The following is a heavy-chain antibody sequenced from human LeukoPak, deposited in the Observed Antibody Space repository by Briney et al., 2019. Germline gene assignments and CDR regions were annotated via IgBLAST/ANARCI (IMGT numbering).Heavy chain of an antibody. Sequence: SETLSLTCTVSGGSISSYYWSWIRQPPGKGLEWIGYIYYSGSTNYNPSLKSRVTISVDTSKNQFSLKLSSVTAADTAVYYCSRHGDLAGYGSGGSCYSGFDYWGQGTLVTVSS. CDR3: SRHGDLAGYGSGGSCYSGFDY. CDR1: GGSISSYY. CDR2: IYYSGST. D-gene: IGHD2-15*01. J-gene: IGHJ4*02. V-gene: IGHV4-59*08.